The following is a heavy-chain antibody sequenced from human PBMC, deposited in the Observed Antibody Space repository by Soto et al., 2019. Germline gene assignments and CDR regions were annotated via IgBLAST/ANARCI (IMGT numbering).Heavy chain of an antibody. CDR1: GFTFSSYA. V-gene: IGHV3-30-3*01. D-gene: IGHD2-15*01. Sequence: PGGSLRLSCAASGFTFSSYAMHWVRQAPGKGLEWVAVISYDGSNKYYADSVKGRFTISRDNSKNTLYLQMNSLRAEDTAVYYCARGSGSRGLYGMDVWGQGTTVTVSS. CDR3: ARGSGSRGLYGMDV. J-gene: IGHJ6*02. CDR2: ISYDGSNK.